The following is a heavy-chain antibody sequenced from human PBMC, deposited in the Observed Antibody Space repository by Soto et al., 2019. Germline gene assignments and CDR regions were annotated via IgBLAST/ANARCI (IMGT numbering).Heavy chain of an antibody. CDR1: GLPFSSYW. Sequence: PGGSLRLSCAASGLPFSSYWMHWVRQAPGKGLVWVSRINSDGSSTSYADSVKGRFTISRDNAKKTLYLQMNSLRAEDTAMFYCAGGLYSSSGGYWGQGTLVTVSS. CDR2: INSDGSST. CDR3: AGGLYSSSGGY. J-gene: IGHJ4*02. D-gene: IGHD6-13*01. V-gene: IGHV3-74*01.